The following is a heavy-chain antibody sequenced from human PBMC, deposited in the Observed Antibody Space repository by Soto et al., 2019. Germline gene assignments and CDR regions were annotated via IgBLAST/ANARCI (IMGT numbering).Heavy chain of an antibody. CDR3: ARDFGVQELDY. D-gene: IGHD3-3*01. CDR2: ISHDGDKE. CDR1: GFAFRSYG. Sequence: QEQLVESGGGVVQPGSSLRLSCAASGFAFRSYGMHWVRQAPGKGLEWVALISHDGDKEYYADSVKGRFTISRDNSENTLFLRMNSLTADDSAVYFCARDFGVQELDYWGQGTLVTVSA. V-gene: IGHV3-30*03. J-gene: IGHJ4*02.